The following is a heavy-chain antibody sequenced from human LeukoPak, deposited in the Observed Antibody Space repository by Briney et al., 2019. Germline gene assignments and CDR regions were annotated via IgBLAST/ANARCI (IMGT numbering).Heavy chain of an antibody. D-gene: IGHD5-12*01. V-gene: IGHV4-4*07. Sequence: SETLSLTCTFSVGSSSSSYWSWIRQPAGKGLQWIGRIHSSGSTNYNPSLKSRVSMTVDTSKNQFSLNVDPVTAADTAIYYCALMGLWSSGFDSFDSWGQGNLVTVSS. CDR1: VGSSSSSY. CDR3: ALMGLWSSGFDSFDS. J-gene: IGHJ4*02. CDR2: IHSSGST.